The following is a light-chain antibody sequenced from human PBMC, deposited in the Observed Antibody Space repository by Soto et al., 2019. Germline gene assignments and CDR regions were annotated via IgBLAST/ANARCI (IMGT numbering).Light chain of an antibody. CDR1: SSDVGGYNY. V-gene: IGLV2-14*01. CDR2: HVS. Sequence: QSALTQPASGSGSPGQSITISCTGTSSDVGGYNYVSWYQQYPGKPPKLMIYHVSNPPSGVSNRFGGSKSGKSASPTIARLQDEDESDYYCSSYTSTNAHVFGPGTKLTVL. J-gene: IGLJ1*01. CDR3: SSYTSTNAHV.